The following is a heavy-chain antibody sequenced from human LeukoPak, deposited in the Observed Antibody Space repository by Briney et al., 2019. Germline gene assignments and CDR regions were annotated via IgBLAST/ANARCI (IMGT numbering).Heavy chain of an antibody. D-gene: IGHD6-19*01. V-gene: IGHV4-4*07. Sequence: KSSETLSLTCTVSGGSISSYYWSWIRQPAGKGLEWIGRIYTSGSTNYNPSLKSRVTMSVDTSKNQFSLKLSSVTAADTAVYYCARDEGIAVAGLFDYWGQGTLVTVSS. CDR3: ARDEGIAVAGLFDY. J-gene: IGHJ4*02. CDR2: IYTSGST. CDR1: GGSISSYY.